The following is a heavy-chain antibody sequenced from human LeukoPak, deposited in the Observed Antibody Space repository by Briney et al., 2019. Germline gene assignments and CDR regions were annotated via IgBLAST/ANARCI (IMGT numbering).Heavy chain of an antibody. D-gene: IGHD5-18*01. CDR3: ARDAVDTANAV. Sequence: GGSLRLSCAASGFTFTTYWMHWVRHAPGKGLVWVSHINSDGSITSYADSVKGRFTISRDNAKNTLYLQMSSLRAEDTAVYYCARDAVDTANAVWGQGTTVTVSS. CDR2: INSDGSIT. V-gene: IGHV3-74*01. CDR1: GFTFTTYW. J-gene: IGHJ6*02.